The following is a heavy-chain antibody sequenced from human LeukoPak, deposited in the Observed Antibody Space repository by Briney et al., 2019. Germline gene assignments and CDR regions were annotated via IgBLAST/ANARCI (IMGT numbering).Heavy chain of an antibody. CDR3: ARLGVRGVKDGFDY. CDR2: INHSGST. V-gene: IGHV4-34*01. D-gene: IGHD3-10*01. J-gene: IGHJ4*02. Sequence: SETPPLTCAVYGGSFSGYYWSWIRQPPGKGLEWIGEINHSGSTNYNPSLKSRVTISVDTSKNQFSLKLSSVTAADTAVYYCARLGVRGVKDGFDYWGQGTLVTVSS. CDR1: GGSFSGYY.